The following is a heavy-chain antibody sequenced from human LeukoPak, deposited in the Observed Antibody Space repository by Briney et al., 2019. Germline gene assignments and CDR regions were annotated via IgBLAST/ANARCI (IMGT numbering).Heavy chain of an antibody. Sequence: SETLSLTCTVSGGSISSSSYYWGWIRQPPGKGLEWIGSIYYSGSTYYNPSLKSRVTISVDTSKNQFSLKLSSVTAADTAVYYCARNYYYGSGSYCAFDIWGQGTMVTVSS. CDR3: ARNYYYGSGSYCAFDI. V-gene: IGHV4-39*01. D-gene: IGHD3-10*01. J-gene: IGHJ3*02. CDR1: GGSISSSSYY. CDR2: IYYSGST.